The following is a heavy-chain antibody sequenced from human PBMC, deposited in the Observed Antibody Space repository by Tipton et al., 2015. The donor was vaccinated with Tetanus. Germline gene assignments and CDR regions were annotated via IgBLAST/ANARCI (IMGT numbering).Heavy chain of an antibody. CDR3: AKDWRWQWVRLGADH. D-gene: IGHD5-12*01. CDR1: GFTFSRNP. V-gene: IGHV3-23*01. Sequence: SLRLSCAASGFTFSRNPITWVRQAPGQGLEWVSGISGSGGSTYYADSVKGRFTISRDNSKNTLYLQMNSLRAEDTAVYYCAKDWRWQWVRLGADHGGQGTLVTVSS. CDR2: ISGSGGST. J-gene: IGHJ4*02.